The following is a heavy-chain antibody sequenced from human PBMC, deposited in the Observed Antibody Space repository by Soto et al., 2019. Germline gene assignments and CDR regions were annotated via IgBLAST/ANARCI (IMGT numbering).Heavy chain of an antibody. V-gene: IGHV3-21*01. J-gene: IGHJ4*02. CDR2: ISSSSSYI. D-gene: IGHD4-17*01. CDR3: ARERGATTVTTFWKRGYYFDY. Sequence: GGSLRLSCAASGFTFSSYSMNWVRQAPGKGLEWVSSISSSSSYIYYADSVKGRFTISRDNAKNSLYLQMNSLRAEDTAVYYCARERGATTVTTFWKRGYYFDYWGQGTLVTVSS. CDR1: GFTFSSYS.